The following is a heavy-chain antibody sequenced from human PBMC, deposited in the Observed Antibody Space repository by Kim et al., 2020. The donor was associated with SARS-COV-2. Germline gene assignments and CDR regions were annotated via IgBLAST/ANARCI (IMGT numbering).Heavy chain of an antibody. CDR2: T. D-gene: IGHD1-1*01. V-gene: IGHV5-51*01. Sequence: TRYSPSFQGQVTISADTSSSTAYLQWSSLKASDTAMYYCARNQLEPYFDYWGQGTLVTVSS. CDR3: ARNQLEPYFDY. J-gene: IGHJ4*02.